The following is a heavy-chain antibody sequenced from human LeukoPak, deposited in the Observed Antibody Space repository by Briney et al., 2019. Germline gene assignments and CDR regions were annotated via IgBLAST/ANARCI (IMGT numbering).Heavy chain of an antibody. CDR1: GFTFSGYS. CDR3: ARDLYSGSYGDAFDI. Sequence: KTGGSLRLSCAASGFTFSGYSMNWVRQAPGKGLEWVSSISSSSSYIYYADSVKGRFTISRDNAKNSLYLQMNSLRAEDTAVYYCARDLYSGSYGDAFDIWGQGTMVTVSS. J-gene: IGHJ3*02. D-gene: IGHD1-26*01. CDR2: ISSSSSYI. V-gene: IGHV3-21*01.